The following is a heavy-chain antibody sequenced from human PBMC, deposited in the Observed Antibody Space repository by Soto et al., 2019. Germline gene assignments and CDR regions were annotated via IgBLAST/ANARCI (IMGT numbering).Heavy chain of an antibody. CDR1: GDTFSSYG. Sequence: QVQLVQSGAEVKKPGSSVKVSCKVSGDTFSSYGISWVRQAPGQGLEWMGGIIPMYGTANYSQKFQGRVTITADAPTTAAYMELSSLRSEDTAVYLCVRDHGDCTSRSCYRDYYYYGMDVWGQGTTVTVSS. CDR3: VRDHGDCTSRSCYRDYYYYGMDV. V-gene: IGHV1-69*01. CDR2: IIPMYGTA. J-gene: IGHJ6*02. D-gene: IGHD2-2*02.